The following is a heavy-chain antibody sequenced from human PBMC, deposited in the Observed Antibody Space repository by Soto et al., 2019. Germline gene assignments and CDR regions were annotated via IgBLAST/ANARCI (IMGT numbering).Heavy chain of an antibody. V-gene: IGHV6-1*01. CDR3: ARSGTSGWYLFGLNFDY. J-gene: IGHJ4*02. CDR2: TYYRSKWYN. CDR1: GDSFSSNSAA. Sequence: SQTLSLTCAISGDSFSSNSAAWNWIRQSPSRGLEWLGRTYYRSKWYNDYAVSVKSRITINPDTSKNQFSLQLNSVTPEDTAVYYCARSGTSGWYLFGLNFDYWGQGTLVTVSS. D-gene: IGHD6-19*01.